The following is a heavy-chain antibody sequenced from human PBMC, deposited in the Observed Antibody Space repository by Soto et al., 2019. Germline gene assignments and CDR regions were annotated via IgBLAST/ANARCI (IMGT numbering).Heavy chain of an antibody. Sequence: GGSLRLSCAASGFTFSSYEMNWVRQAPGKGLEWVSYISSSGSTIYYADSVKGRFTISRDNAKNSLYLQMNSLRAEDTAVYYCARDRGIAAAGIAYWGQGTLVTVSS. CDR2: ISSSGSTI. CDR3: ARDRGIAAAGIAY. CDR1: GFTFSSYE. J-gene: IGHJ4*02. D-gene: IGHD6-13*01. V-gene: IGHV3-48*03.